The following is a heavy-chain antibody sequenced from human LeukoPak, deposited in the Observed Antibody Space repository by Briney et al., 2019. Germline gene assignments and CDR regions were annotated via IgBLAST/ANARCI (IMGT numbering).Heavy chain of an antibody. D-gene: IGHD6-19*01. CDR3: ARVPYSSWRCFDY. Sequence: SETLSLTRTVSGGSISSYYWSWIRQPPGKGLEWLGYLYYSGSTNYNPSLKSRVTISVDTSKNQFTLKLSSVTAADTSVYDCARVPYSSWRCFDYWGQGTLVTVSS. V-gene: IGHV4-59*01. J-gene: IGHJ4*02. CDR2: LYYSGST. CDR1: GGSISSYY.